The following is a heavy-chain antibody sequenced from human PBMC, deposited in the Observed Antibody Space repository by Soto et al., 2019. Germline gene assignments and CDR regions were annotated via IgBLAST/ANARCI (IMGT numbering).Heavy chain of an antibody. CDR3: ARFHGPINDYSNDYYYYYYYMDV. CDR2: ISAYNGNT. D-gene: IGHD4-4*01. Sequence: ASVKVSCKASGYTFTSYGISWVRQAPGQGLEWMGWISAYNGNTNYAQKLQGRVTMTTDTSTSTAYMELRSLRSDDTAVYYCARFHGPINDYSNDYYYYYYYMDVWGKGTTVTVSS. CDR1: GYTFTSYG. V-gene: IGHV1-18*01. J-gene: IGHJ6*03.